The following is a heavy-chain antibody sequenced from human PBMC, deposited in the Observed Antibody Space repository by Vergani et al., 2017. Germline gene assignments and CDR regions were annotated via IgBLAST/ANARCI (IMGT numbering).Heavy chain of an antibody. J-gene: IGHJ4*02. V-gene: IGHV3-7*01. Sequence: EVQLVESGGGLVQPGGSLRLSCAASGFTFSSSWMSWVRQAPGKGLEWVANIKQDGSEKYYVDSVKGRFTISRDNAKNSLYLQMNSLRAEDTAVYYCYHSSLVYWGQGTLVTVSS. D-gene: IGHD3-22*01. CDR2: IKQDGSEK. CDR3: YHSSLVY. CDR1: GFTFSSSW.